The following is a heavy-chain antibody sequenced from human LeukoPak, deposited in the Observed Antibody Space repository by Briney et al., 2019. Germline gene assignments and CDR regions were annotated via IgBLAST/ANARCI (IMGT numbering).Heavy chain of an antibody. Sequence: ASVKVSCKASGYTFTGYYMHWVRQAPGQGLEWMGWINPNSGGTNYAQKFQGRDTMTRDTSISTAYMELSRLRSDDTAVYYCARGAYDYVWGRPVDYWGQGTLVTVSS. D-gene: IGHD3-16*01. CDR3: ARGAYDYVWGRPVDY. V-gene: IGHV1-2*02. CDR2: INPNSGGT. CDR1: GYTFTGYY. J-gene: IGHJ4*02.